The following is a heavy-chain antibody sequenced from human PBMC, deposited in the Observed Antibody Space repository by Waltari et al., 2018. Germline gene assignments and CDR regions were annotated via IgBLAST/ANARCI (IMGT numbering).Heavy chain of an antibody. CDR2: ISWDGGST. CDR1: GFTFDDYA. V-gene: IGHV3-43D*04. D-gene: IGHD1-1*01. CDR3: AKGLETYYYYYGMDV. J-gene: IGHJ6*02. Sequence: EVQLVESGGVVVQPGGSLRLSCAASGFTFDDYAMHWVRQAPGKGLEWVSLISWDGGSTYYADSVKGRFTISRDNSKNSLYLQMNSLRAEDTALYYCAKGLETYYYYYGMDVWGQGTTVTVSS.